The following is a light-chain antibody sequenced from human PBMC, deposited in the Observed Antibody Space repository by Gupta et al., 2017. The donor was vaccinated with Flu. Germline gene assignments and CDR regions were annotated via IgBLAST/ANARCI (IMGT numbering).Light chain of an antibody. V-gene: IGKV3-20*01. CDR3: QQYGSSRPYS. CDR2: GAS. CDR1: QSVSSSY. Sequence: IVLTQSPGTLSLSPGERATLSCRASQSVSSSYLAWYQQKPGQAPRLLIYGASSRATGIPARFSGSGSGTDFTLTISSLQPEDFAVYYCQQYGSSRPYSFGGGTKLEIK. J-gene: IGKJ4*01.